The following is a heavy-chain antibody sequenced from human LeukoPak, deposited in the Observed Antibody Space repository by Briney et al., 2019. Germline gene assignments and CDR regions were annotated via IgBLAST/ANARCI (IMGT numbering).Heavy chain of an antibody. V-gene: IGHV1-18*04. CDR2: ISAYNGNT. CDR1: GYTFTSYG. D-gene: IGHD3-22*01. CDR3: AQMIVHYSAFDI. Sequence: GASVKVSCKASGYTFTSYGISWVRQAPGQGLEWMGWISAYNGNTNYAQKLQGRVTMTRNTSISTAYMELSSLRSEDTAVYYCAQMIVHYSAFDIWGQGTMVTVSS. J-gene: IGHJ3*02.